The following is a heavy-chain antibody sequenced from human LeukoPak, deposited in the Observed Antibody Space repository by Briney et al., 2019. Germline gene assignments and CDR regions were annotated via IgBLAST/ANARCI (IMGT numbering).Heavy chain of an antibody. CDR1: GGSISSSSYY. D-gene: IGHD3-22*01. CDR3: ARRLFVSGYYTHAFDI. CDR2: IYYSGST. V-gene: IGHV4-39*01. J-gene: IGHJ3*02. Sequence: ASETLSLTCTVSGGSISSSSYYWGWIRQPPGKGLEWIGSIYYSGSTYYNPSLKSRVTISVDTSKNQFSLKLSSVTAADTAVYYCARRLFVSGYYTHAFDIWGQGTMVTVSS.